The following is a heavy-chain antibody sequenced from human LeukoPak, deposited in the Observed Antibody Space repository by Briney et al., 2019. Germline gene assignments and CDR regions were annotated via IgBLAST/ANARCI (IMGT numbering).Heavy chain of an antibody. Sequence: PSETLSLTCTVSGVSISTYYWSWIRQPPGKGLEWIGYIYYSGSTYYNPSLKSRITISIDTSRNQFSLRLNSVTAADTAVYYCASYRGYSYGYYFNYWGQGTLVTVSS. CDR3: ASYRGYSYGYYFNY. V-gene: IGHV4-59*01. CDR2: IYYSGST. J-gene: IGHJ4*02. CDR1: GVSISTYY. D-gene: IGHD5-18*01.